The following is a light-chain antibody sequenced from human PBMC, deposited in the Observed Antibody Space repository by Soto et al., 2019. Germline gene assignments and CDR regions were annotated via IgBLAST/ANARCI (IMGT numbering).Light chain of an antibody. CDR2: DAS. Sequence: DIQMTQSPSSLSASIGDRVTITCRASQTVNTYLHWYQQKPGKAPKLLIYDASSLESGVPSRFSGSGSGTEFTLTISSLQPDDFATYYCQQYNSYPWTFGQGTKVDIK. CDR3: QQYNSYPWT. V-gene: IGKV1-5*01. CDR1: QTVNTY. J-gene: IGKJ1*01.